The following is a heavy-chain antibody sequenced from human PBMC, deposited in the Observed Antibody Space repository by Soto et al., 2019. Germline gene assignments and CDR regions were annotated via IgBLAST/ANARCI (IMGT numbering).Heavy chain of an antibody. J-gene: IGHJ6*02. CDR2: IYYSGST. D-gene: IGHD3-3*01. CDR1: GGSISSSSYY. Sequence: PSETLSLTCTVSGGSISSSSYYWGWIRQPPGKGLEWIGSIYYSGSTYYNPSLKSRVTISVDTSKNQFSLKLSSVTAADTAVYYCARVYDFWRVYGMDVWGQGTTVTVSS. V-gene: IGHV4-39*01. CDR3: ARVYDFWRVYGMDV.